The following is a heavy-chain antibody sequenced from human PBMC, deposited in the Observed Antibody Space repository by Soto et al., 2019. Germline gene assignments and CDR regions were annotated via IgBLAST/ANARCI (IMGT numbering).Heavy chain of an antibody. Sequence: SETLSLTCTVSGGSISSSSYYWGRIRQPPGKGLEWIGSIYYSGSTYYNPSLKSRVTISVDTSRNQFSLTLSSVTAADTAVYFCARQSASYYNWFDPWGQGTLVTVSS. CDR3: ARQSASYYNWFDP. CDR1: GGSISSSSYY. V-gene: IGHV4-39*01. D-gene: IGHD1-26*01. CDR2: IYYSGST. J-gene: IGHJ5*02.